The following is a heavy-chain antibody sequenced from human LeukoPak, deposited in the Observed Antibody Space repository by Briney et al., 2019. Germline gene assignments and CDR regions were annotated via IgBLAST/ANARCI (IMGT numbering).Heavy chain of an antibody. CDR2: IIPIFGTA. J-gene: IGHJ4*02. CDR3: ARGSRDYYDSSGYRFDY. D-gene: IGHD3-22*01. Sequence: SVKVSCKXSGGTFSSYAISWVRQAPGQGLEWMGGIIPIFGTASYAQKFQGRVTITTDESTSTAYMELSSLRSEDTAVYYCARGSRDYYDSSGYRFDYWGQGTLVTVSS. CDR1: GGTFSSYA. V-gene: IGHV1-69*05.